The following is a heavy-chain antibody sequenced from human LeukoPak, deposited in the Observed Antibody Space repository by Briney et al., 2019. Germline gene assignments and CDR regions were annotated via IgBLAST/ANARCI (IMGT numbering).Heavy chain of an antibody. CDR2: VSSSSSYI. Sequence: PGGSLRLSCAASGFTFSSYSMNRVRQAPGKGLEWVSSVSSSSSYIYYADSVKGRFTISRDNAKNSLYLQMNSLRAEDTAVYYCAREGYCSSTSCPTFDYWGQGTLVTVSS. CDR3: AREGYCSSTSCPTFDY. D-gene: IGHD2-2*01. V-gene: IGHV3-21*01. CDR1: GFTFSSYS. J-gene: IGHJ4*02.